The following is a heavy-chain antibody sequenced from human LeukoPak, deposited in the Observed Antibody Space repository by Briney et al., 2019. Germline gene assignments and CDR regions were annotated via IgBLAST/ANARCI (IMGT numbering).Heavy chain of an antibody. Sequence: ASVKVSCKASGYTFTGYYMHWVRQAPGQGLEWMGWINPNSGGTNYAHKFQGRVTMTREASISTAYMELSRLRSDDTEVYYCGRVTCSSTSCYRGGFDYWGQGTLVTVSS. CDR3: GRVTCSSTSCYRGGFDY. CDR1: GYTFTGYY. V-gene: IGHV1-2*07. CDR2: INPNSGGT. J-gene: IGHJ4*02. D-gene: IGHD2-2*02.